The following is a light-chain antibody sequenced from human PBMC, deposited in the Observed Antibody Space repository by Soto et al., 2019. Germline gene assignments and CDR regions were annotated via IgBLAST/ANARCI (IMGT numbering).Light chain of an antibody. CDR3: QQYGRSPPRFT. Sequence: EIVLTQSPGTLSLSPGERASLSCRASQTISSNYLAWYQQKPGQAPRLLIYGTSFRATGIPDRFSGSGSGTDFTLTIIRLEPEDFAVYYCQQYGRSPPRFTFGPGTKVDLK. CDR2: GTS. J-gene: IGKJ3*01. CDR1: QTISSNY. V-gene: IGKV3-20*01.